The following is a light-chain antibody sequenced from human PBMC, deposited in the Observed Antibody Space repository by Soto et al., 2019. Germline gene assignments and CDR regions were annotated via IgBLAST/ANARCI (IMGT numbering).Light chain of an antibody. J-gene: IGLJ2*01. Sequence: QAVVTQEPSLTVSPGGTVNLTGASSTGAVTSGYYPNWFQQKPGQAPRARIYSTSHKHSWTPARFSGSLLGGKAALTLSGVQPEDEAEYYCLLYYGGYVVFGGGTKLTVL. V-gene: IGLV7-43*01. CDR3: LLYYGGYVV. CDR2: STS. CDR1: TGAVTSGYY.